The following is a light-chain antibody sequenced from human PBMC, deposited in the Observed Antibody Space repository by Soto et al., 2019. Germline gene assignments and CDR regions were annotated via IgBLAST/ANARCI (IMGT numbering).Light chain of an antibody. CDR1: QCISNY. V-gene: IGKV1-27*01. J-gene: IGKJ4*01. Sequence: DIQMTQSPSSLSASVVDRVTITCRASQCISNYLAWYQQKPGKVPKLLIYAASTLQSGVPSRFSGSGSGPDFTLTISSLQPEDVATYYCHKYNSAPLTFGGGTKVEIK. CDR3: HKYNSAPLT. CDR2: AAS.